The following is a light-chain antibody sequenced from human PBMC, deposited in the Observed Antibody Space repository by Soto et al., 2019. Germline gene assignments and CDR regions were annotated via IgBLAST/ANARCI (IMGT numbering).Light chain of an antibody. J-gene: IGKJ4*01. CDR1: QSVSSK. V-gene: IGKV3-15*01. Sequence: EIVMTQSPATLSVSPGERAALSCRASQSVSSKLAWYQQKPGQAPRLLIYRASTRATYCPTRFSGSGSGTEFTLTISSLQSEDVAIYSCQEYSDWPLTFGGGTKVEIK. CDR3: QEYSDWPLT. CDR2: RAS.